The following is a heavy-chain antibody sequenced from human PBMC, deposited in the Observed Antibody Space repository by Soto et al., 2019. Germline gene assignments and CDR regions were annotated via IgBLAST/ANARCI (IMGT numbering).Heavy chain of an antibody. CDR1: GGTFSSYA. D-gene: IGHD3-22*01. CDR2: IIPIFGTA. Sequence: QVQLVQSGAEVKKPGSSVKVSCKASGGTFSSYAISWVRQVPGQGLEWMGGIIPIFGTANYAQKFQGRVTITADESTSTAYMELSSLRSEDTAVYYCASLWGSSGYFYGGWFDPWGQGTLVTVSS. CDR3: ASLWGSSGYFYGGWFDP. V-gene: IGHV1-69*01. J-gene: IGHJ5*02.